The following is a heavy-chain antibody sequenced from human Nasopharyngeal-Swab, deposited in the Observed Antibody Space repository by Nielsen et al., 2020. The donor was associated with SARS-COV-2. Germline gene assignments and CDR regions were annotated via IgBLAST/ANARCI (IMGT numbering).Heavy chain of an antibody. CDR2: ISADNGNT. V-gene: IGHV1-18*01. D-gene: IGHD2-2*01. J-gene: IGHJ6*03. CDR1: GYTFTTYG. CDR3: ARRALYDVVVPVATEALYYYYYYMDV. Sequence: ASVKVSCKASGYTFTTYGISWVRQAPGQGLEWMGWISADNGNTNYAQKVQGRVNMTTDTSTRTAYMELRSLRSDDTAVYYCARRALYDVVVPVATEALYYYYYYMDVWGKGTTVTVSS.